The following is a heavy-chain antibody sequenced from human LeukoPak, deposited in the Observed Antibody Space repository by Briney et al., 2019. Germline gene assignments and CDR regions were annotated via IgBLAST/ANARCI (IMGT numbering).Heavy chain of an antibody. CDR3: ASHTLGYCSGGSCSDLDY. J-gene: IGHJ4*02. CDR2: IYSGGST. D-gene: IGHD2-15*01. V-gene: IGHV3-53*04. Sequence: PGGSLRLSCAASGFTVSSNYMSWVRQAPGKGLEWVSVIYSGGSTYYADSVKGRFTISRHNSKNTLYLQMNSLGAEDTAVYYCASHTLGYCSGGSCSDLDYWGQGTLVTVSS. CDR1: GFTVSSNY.